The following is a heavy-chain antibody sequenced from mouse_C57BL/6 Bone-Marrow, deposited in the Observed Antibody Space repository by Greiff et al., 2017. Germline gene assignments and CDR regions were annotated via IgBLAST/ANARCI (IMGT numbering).Heavy chain of an antibody. Sequence: DVQLQESGGGLVKPGGSLKLSCAASGFTFSSYAMSWVRQTPEKRLEWVATISDGGSYTYYPDNVKGRFTISRDNAKNNLYLQMSHLKSEDTAMYYCAREGFYYGSSYDYWGQGTTLTVSS. CDR3: AREGFYYGSSYDY. D-gene: IGHD1-1*01. V-gene: IGHV5-4*01. CDR2: ISDGGSYT. J-gene: IGHJ2*01. CDR1: GFTFSSYA.